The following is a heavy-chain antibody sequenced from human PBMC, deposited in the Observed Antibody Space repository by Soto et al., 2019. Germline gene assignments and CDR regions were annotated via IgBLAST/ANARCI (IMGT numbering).Heavy chain of an antibody. CDR1: GGSISSGYYY. Sequence: KPXXTLSLPCTVSGGSISSGYYYWSWIRQPPGKGLEWIWYIYYSGSTYYNPSLKSRVTISVDTSKNQFSLKLSSLTAADTAVYYCARADDILTGYYRGLIIPPNWFDPWGQGTLVTVSS. V-gene: IGHV4-30-4*02. CDR2: IYYSGST. D-gene: IGHD3-9*01. CDR3: ARADDILTGYYRGLIIPPNWFDP. J-gene: IGHJ5*02.